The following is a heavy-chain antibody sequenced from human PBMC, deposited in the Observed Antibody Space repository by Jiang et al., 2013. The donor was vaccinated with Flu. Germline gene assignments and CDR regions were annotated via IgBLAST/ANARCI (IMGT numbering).Heavy chain of an antibody. CDR1: GYTFTRYH. D-gene: IGHD1-1*01. Sequence: SGAEVKKPGDSVKVSCRTSGYTFTRYHIHWMRQAPGQGLEWMGVMYGSGATKYAQQFQGRVTMTRDTSTTTVYVDLSSLTSEDTALYYCARECASCYYFDYWGQGTQVHVSP. J-gene: IGHJ4*02. CDR3: ARECASCYYFDY. V-gene: IGHV1-46*01. CDR2: MYGSGAT.